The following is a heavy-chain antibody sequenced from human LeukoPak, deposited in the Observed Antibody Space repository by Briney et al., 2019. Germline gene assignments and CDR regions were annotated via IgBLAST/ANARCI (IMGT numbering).Heavy chain of an antibody. CDR2: IYDSGST. J-gene: IGHJ4*02. Sequence: PSETLSRTSTVSGGSISSISYYWGWIRQPPGKGLGWIGSIYDSGSTYYNPSLNSRVTISVDTPKHQFSLELSSVTAADPAVYYCANTKSSFGITMIVVGRTFDYWGQGTLVTVSS. CDR1: GGSISSISYY. CDR3: ANTKSSFGITMIVVGRTFDY. V-gene: IGHV4-39*01. D-gene: IGHD3-22*01.